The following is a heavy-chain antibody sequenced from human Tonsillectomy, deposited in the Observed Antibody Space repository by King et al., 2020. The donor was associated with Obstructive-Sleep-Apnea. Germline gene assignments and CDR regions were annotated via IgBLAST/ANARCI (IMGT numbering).Heavy chain of an antibody. CDR2: LSYDGNNK. Sequence: VQLVESGGGVVQPGRSLRLSCAASGFTLTSYGMHWVRQAPGKGLEWVAVLSYDGNNKYYADSVKGRFTISRDNSKNTLYLQMDRLRAEDTAVYYCAKAQSKIFDYWGQGTLVTIAS. V-gene: IGHV3-30*18. CDR3: AKAQSKIFDY. CDR1: GFTLTSYG. J-gene: IGHJ4*02.